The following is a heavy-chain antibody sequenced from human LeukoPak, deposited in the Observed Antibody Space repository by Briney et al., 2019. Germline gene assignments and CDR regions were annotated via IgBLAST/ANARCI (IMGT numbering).Heavy chain of an antibody. CDR3: AKGSTKEYCSGGSCYRSIYYYMDV. CDR2: ISGSGGST. V-gene: IGHV3-23*01. CDR1: GFTFSSYA. Sequence: GGSLRLSCAASGFTFSSYAMSWVRQAPGKGLEWGSAISGSGGSTYYADSVKGRFTISRDNSKTTLYLQMNSLRAEDTAVYYCAKGSTKEYCSGGSCYRSIYYYMDVWGKGTTVTVSS. D-gene: IGHD2-15*01. J-gene: IGHJ6*03.